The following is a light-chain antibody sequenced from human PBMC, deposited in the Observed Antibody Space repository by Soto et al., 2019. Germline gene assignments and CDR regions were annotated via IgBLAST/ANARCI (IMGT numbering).Light chain of an antibody. CDR1: QTLRRTY. Sequence: EMVLMQSPGTLSLSPGERATLSCRASQTLRRTYIAWYQQQPGQAPRVLIYGASKRATGIPDRFSGSGSGTDFSLTISRLEPEDFAVYYCHQYDNAPQTYGQGTKVEIK. V-gene: IGKV3-20*01. CDR2: GAS. J-gene: IGKJ2*01. CDR3: HQYDNAPQT.